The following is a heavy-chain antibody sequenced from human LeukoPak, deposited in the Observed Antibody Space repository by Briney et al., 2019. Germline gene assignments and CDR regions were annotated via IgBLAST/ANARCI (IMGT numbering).Heavy chain of an antibody. V-gene: IGHV3-30*04. CDR1: GFTFSSYA. J-gene: IGHJ6*02. Sequence: GRSLRLSCAASGFTFSSYAMHWVRQAPGKGLEWVAVISYDGTNKYYADSVKGRFTISRDNSKNTLYLQMNSLRAEDTAVYYCARELPSSYVPEFATSMDVWGQGTTVTVSS. D-gene: IGHD3-16*01. CDR3: ARELPSSYVPEFATSMDV. CDR2: ISYDGTNK.